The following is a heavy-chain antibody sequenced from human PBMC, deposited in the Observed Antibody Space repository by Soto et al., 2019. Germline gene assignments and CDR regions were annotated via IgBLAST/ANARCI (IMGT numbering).Heavy chain of an antibody. Sequence: GGSLRLSCVPSGFTFSTYSMHWVRQAPGKGLEWVAIISYDGTNKYYADSVKGRFTISRDNSKNTLYLQMNSLRVEDTALYYCAKDRGRYCSGGTCYLFDSWGQGALVTVSS. V-gene: IGHV3-30*18. CDR1: GFTFSTYS. D-gene: IGHD2-15*01. CDR2: ISYDGTNK. CDR3: AKDRGRYCSGGTCYLFDS. J-gene: IGHJ4*02.